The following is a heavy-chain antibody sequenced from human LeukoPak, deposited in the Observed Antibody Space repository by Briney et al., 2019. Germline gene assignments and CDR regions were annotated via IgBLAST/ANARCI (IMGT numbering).Heavy chain of an antibody. Sequence: ASVKVSCKASGYTFTSYGINWVRQAPGQGLEWMGWIGTYNGDTNYAQKLQDRVTMTTGTSTSTAYMELRSLRSDDTAVYYCARGSSYGFSMGYWGQGTLVTVSS. CDR1: GYTFTSYG. CDR3: ARGSSYGFSMGY. D-gene: IGHD5-18*01. J-gene: IGHJ4*02. CDR2: IGTYNGDT. V-gene: IGHV1-18*01.